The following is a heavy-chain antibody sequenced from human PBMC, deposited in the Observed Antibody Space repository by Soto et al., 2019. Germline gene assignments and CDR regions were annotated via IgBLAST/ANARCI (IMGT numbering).Heavy chain of an antibody. CDR3: ARDHCSGGASSLDC. Sequence: EVQLVESGGGLVQPGRSLRLSCAVSGFTFDDYGMHWVRQPPGQGLEWVAGISWNSDNIDYADSVKGRFTISRDNAKNSLYLQMNSLRADDTALYFCARDHCSGGASSLDCWGQGNLVTVSS. CDR1: GFTFDDYG. J-gene: IGHJ4*02. CDR2: ISWNSDNI. D-gene: IGHD2-15*01. V-gene: IGHV3-9*01.